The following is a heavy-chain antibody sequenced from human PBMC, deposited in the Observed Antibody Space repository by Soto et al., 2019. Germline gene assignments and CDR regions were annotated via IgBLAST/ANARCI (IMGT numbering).Heavy chain of an antibody. CDR3: AKDGGITGSWDY. CDR2: ISYDGSNK. J-gene: IGHJ4*02. D-gene: IGHD1-20*01. CDR1: GFTFSSYG. V-gene: IGHV3-30*18. Sequence: QVQLVESRGGVVQPGRSLRLSCAASGFTFSSYGMHWVRQAPGKGLEWVAVISYDGSNKYYADSVKGRFTISRDNSKNTLYLQMNSLRAEDTAVYYCAKDGGITGSWDYWGQGTLVTVSS.